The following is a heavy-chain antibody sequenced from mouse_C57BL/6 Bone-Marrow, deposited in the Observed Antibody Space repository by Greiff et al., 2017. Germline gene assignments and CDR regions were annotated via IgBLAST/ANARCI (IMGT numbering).Heavy chain of an antibody. D-gene: IGHD1-1*01. J-gene: IGHJ2*01. V-gene: IGHV14-3*01. CDR1: GFNIKNTS. CDR2: IDPANGNT. Sequence: EVKLVESVAELVRPGASVTLSCTASGFNIKNTSMHWVKQRPEQGLEWLGRIDPANGNTKYAQKLPGKATITAYTSSNTAYLQLSSLTSEDTAICYCAPLRGYFDYWGQGTTLTVSS. CDR3: APLRGYFDY.